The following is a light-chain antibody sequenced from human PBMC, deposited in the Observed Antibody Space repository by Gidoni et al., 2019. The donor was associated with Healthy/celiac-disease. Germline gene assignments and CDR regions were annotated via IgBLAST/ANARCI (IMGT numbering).Light chain of an antibody. Sequence: DIVMPQSPDSLAVSLGERATINCKSSQSVLYSSNHKNYLAWYQQKPGQPPKLLIYWASTRESGVPDRFSGSGSGTDFTLTISSLQAEDVAVYYCQQYYSTPWTFGQGTKVEIK. CDR3: QQYYSTPWT. J-gene: IGKJ1*01. CDR1: QSVLYSSNHKNY. CDR2: WAS. V-gene: IGKV4-1*01.